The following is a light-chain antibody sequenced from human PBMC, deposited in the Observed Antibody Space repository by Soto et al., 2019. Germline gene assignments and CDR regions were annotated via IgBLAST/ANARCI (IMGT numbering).Light chain of an antibody. CDR2: GAS. CDR3: HHYET. CDR1: QGIGNA. J-gene: IGKJ1*01. Sequence: AIQMTQSPSSLSASVGDRVTISCRASQGIGNALGWYQQKPGKPPKVLIYGASNLQSGVPPRFSGSGSGTDFTLTISRLEPEDFTVYYCHHYETFGQGTKVDIK. V-gene: IGKV1-6*02.